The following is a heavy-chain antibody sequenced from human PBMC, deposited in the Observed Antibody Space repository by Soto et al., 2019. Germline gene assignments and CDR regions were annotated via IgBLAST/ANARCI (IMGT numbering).Heavy chain of an antibody. CDR1: GYTFTSYG. J-gene: IGHJ6*02. Sequence: ASVKVSCKASGYTFTSYGISWVRQAPGQGLEWMGWISAYNGNTNYAQKLQGRVTMTTDTSTSTAYMELRSLRSDDTAVYYCARVQVIRGPWESGYPNLYGMDVWGQGTTVTVSS. V-gene: IGHV1-18*01. D-gene: IGHD3-3*01. CDR3: ARVQVIRGPWESGYPNLYGMDV. CDR2: ISAYNGNT.